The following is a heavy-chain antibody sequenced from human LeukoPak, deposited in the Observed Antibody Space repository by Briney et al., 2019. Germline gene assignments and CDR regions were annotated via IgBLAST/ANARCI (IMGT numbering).Heavy chain of an antibody. Sequence: ASVKVSCKASGGTFSSSAISWVRQAPGQGLEWMGGIIPIFGTANYAQKFQGRVTITTDESTSTAYMELSSLRSEDTAVYYCASTYYYDSSGYLPFDYWGQGTLVTVSS. D-gene: IGHD3-22*01. J-gene: IGHJ4*02. CDR3: ASTYYYDSSGYLPFDY. CDR2: IIPIFGTA. CDR1: GGTFSSSA. V-gene: IGHV1-69*05.